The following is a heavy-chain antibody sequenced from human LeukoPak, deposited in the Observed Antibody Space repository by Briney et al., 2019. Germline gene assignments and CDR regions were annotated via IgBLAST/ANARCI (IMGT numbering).Heavy chain of an antibody. J-gene: IGHJ4*02. D-gene: IGHD4-17*01. CDR3: ARTASYYGDPEGY. Sequence: GSLRLSCTVSGFTFSSYTMNWVRQAPGKGLEWVSSISSSSSHIYYADSVKGRFTISRDNAKNSLYLQMNSLRAEDTAVYYCARTASYYGDPEGYWGQGTLVTVSS. V-gene: IGHV3-21*01. CDR1: GFTFSSYT. CDR2: ISSSSSHI.